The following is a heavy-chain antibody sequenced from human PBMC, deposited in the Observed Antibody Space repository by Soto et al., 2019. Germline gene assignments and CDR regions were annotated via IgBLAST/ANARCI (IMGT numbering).Heavy chain of an antibody. D-gene: IGHD2-8*01. Sequence: QVQLQQWGAGLLKPSETLSLTCAVYGGSFSGYYWSWIRQPPGKGLEWIGEINRSGSTNYNPSLKSRVIISVDTSKNQFSLKLRSVTAADTSVYYCARLQCTNGVCYTGHDVFDIWGQGTMVTVSS. CDR1: GGSFSGYY. J-gene: IGHJ3*02. V-gene: IGHV4-34*01. CDR2: INRSGST. CDR3: ARLQCTNGVCYTGHDVFDI.